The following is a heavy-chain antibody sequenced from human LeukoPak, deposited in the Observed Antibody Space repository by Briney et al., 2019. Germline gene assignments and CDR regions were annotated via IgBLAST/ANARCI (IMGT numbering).Heavy chain of an antibody. CDR1: GFTFTSSA. CDR3: AAVSGSYGRSDY. J-gene: IGHJ4*02. D-gene: IGHD1-26*01. Sequence: ASVKVSCKASGFTFTSSAMQWVRQARGQRLEWIGWIVVGSGNTNYAQKFQERVTITRDMSTSTAYMELSSLRSEDTAVYYCAAVSGSYGRSDYWGQGTLVTVSS. V-gene: IGHV1-58*02. CDR2: IVVGSGNT.